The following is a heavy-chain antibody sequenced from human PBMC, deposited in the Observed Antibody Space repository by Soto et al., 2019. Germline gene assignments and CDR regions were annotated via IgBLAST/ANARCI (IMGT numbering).Heavy chain of an antibody. Sequence: ASVKVSCKASGYTFTSYGISWVRQAPGQGLEWMGWISAYNGNTNYAQKLQGRVTMTTDTSTSTAYMELRSLRSDDTAVYYCARELCSITSCYVYYYYYYGMDVWGQGTTVTVSS. J-gene: IGHJ6*02. CDR1: GYTFTSYG. CDR2: ISAYNGNT. V-gene: IGHV1-18*01. D-gene: IGHD2-2*01. CDR3: ARELCSITSCYVYYYYYYGMDV.